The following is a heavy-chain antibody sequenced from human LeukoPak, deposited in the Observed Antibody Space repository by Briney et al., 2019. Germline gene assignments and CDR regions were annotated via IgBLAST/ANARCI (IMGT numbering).Heavy chain of an antibody. CDR3: ASSADSSGYYYRI. D-gene: IGHD3-22*01. J-gene: IGHJ4*02. CDR1: GYTFTSYA. V-gene: IGHV7-4-1*02. CDR2: INTNTGNP. Sequence: VASVKVSCKASGYTFTSYAMNWVRQAPGQGLEWMGWINTNTGNPTYAQGFTGRFVFSLDTSVSTAYLQISSLKAEDTAVYYCASSADSSGYYYRIWGQGTLVTVSS.